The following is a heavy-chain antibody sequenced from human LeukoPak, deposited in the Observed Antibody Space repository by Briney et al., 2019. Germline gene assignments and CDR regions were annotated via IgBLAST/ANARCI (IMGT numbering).Heavy chain of an antibody. D-gene: IGHD2-15*01. CDR2: ISGSGGST. CDR1: GFTFSSYG. Sequence: GGSLRLSCAASGFTFSSYGMRWVRQAPGKGLGGVSVISGSGGSTYYADSVKGRFTISRDNSKNTLYLQMNSLRAVDTAVYYCAKLFCSGGSCYVDYWGQGTLVTVSS. V-gene: IGHV3-23*01. J-gene: IGHJ4*02. CDR3: AKLFCSGGSCYVDY.